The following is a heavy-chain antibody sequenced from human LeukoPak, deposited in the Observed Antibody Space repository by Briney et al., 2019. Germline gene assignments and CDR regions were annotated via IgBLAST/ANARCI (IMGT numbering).Heavy chain of an antibody. V-gene: IGHV4-4*09. CDR2: IYTSGST. D-gene: IGHD2-2*01. CDR3: ARALGGRGRLYQRPREYWFDP. CDR1: GGSISSYY. Sequence: SETLSLTCTVSGGSISSYYWSWIRQPPGKGLEWIGYIYTSGSTNYNPSLKSRVTISVDTSKNQFSLKLSSVTAADTAVYYCARALGGRGRLYQRPREYWFDPWGQGTLVTVSS. J-gene: IGHJ5*02.